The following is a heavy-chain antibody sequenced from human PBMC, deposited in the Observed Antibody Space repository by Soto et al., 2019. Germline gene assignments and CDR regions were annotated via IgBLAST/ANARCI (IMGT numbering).Heavy chain of an antibody. V-gene: IGHV3-11*01. Sequence: QVQLVESGGGLVKPGGSLRLSCAASGFTFSDYYMSWIRQAPGKGLEWVSYISSSGSTIDYADSVKGRFTISRDNAKNSLYLQMNSLRAEDTAVYYCARDPKYYYDSGSHYGAGDDLDYWGQGTLVTVSS. CDR1: GFTFSDYY. D-gene: IGHD3-10*01. J-gene: IGHJ4*02. CDR2: ISSSGSTI. CDR3: ARDPKYYYDSGSHYGAGDDLDY.